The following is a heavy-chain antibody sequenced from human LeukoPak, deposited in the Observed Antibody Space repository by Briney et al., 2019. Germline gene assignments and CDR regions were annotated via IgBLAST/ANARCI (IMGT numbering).Heavy chain of an antibody. J-gene: IGHJ6*02. V-gene: IGHV4-31*03. CDR3: ARDHVYYGMDV. Sequence: SQTLSLTCTVSGGSISSGGYYWSWIRQHPGKGLEWIGYIYYSGSPYYNPSLKSRVTISVDTSKNQFSLKRSSVTAADTAVYYCARDHVYYGMDVWGQGTTVTVSS. CDR1: GGSISSGGYY. CDR2: IYYSGSP.